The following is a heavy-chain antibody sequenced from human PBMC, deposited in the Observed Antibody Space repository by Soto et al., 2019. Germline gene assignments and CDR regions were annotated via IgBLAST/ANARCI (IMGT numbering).Heavy chain of an antibody. CDR2: IYSGGST. CDR1: GFTVSSNY. Sequence: GGSLRLSCAASGFTVSSNYMSWVRQAPGKRLEWVSVIYSGGSTYYADSVKGRFTISRDNSKNTLYLQMNSLRAEDTAVYYCARDQVEASAFDIWGQGTMVTVSS. V-gene: IGHV3-53*01. CDR3: ARDQVEASAFDI. D-gene: IGHD1-26*01. J-gene: IGHJ3*02.